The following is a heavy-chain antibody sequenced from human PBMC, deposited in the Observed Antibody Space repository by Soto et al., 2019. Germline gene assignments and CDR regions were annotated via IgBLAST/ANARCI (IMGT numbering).Heavy chain of an antibody. CDR3: ARTLYGDNVDY. D-gene: IGHD4-17*01. J-gene: IGHJ4*02. CDR2: IHYSGST. Sequence: SDTLCLTCTVRGGFFNIGTCYWRWIRQPPGKGLEWIGFIHYSGSTNYNPSLKGRVTMSVDTSKNQFSLKLTSVNTADTAIYYCARTLYGDNVDYWGQGTLVTVSS. V-gene: IGHV4-61*01. CDR1: GGFFNIGTCY.